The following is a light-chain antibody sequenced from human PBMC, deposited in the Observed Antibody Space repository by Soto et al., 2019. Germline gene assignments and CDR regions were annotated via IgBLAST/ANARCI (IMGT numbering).Light chain of an antibody. CDR1: QSVNSA. J-gene: IGKJ1*01. CDR3: QQYQDWPPT. V-gene: IGKV3-15*01. CDR2: VAS. Sequence: EIVMTKFPDTLSVSPGERASLSCRASQSVNSALAWYQQKPGQVPRLIVFVASTGATGIPARFSGSGSGTEFTLTITSLQSEDFAVYYCQQYQDWPPTFGQGTKVDI.